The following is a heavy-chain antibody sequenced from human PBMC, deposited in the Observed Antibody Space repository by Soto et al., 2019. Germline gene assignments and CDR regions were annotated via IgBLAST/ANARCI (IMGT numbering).Heavy chain of an antibody. J-gene: IGHJ4*02. CDR1: GFTFSSYG. Sequence: LRLSCAASGFTFSSYGMHWVRQAPGKGLEWVAVISYDGSNKYYADSVKGRFTISRDNSKNTLYLQMNSLRAEDTAVYYCAKDHSGRSGYYYPGNYWGQGTLVTVSS. V-gene: IGHV3-30*18. CDR3: AKDHSGRSGYYYPGNY. CDR2: ISYDGSNK. D-gene: IGHD3-22*01.